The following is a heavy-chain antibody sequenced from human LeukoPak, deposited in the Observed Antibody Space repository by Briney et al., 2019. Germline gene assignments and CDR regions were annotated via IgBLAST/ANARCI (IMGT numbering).Heavy chain of an antibody. CDR3: AKDMGATLAPWFDP. J-gene: IGHJ5*02. CDR2: ISWDGGST. Sequence: GGSLRLSCAASGFTFDDYAMHWVRQAPGKGLEWVSLISWDGGSTYYADSVKGRFTISRDNGKNSLYLQMNSLRTEDTALYYCAKDMGATLAPWFDPWGQGTLVTVSS. CDR1: GFTFDDYA. D-gene: IGHD1-26*01. V-gene: IGHV3-43*01.